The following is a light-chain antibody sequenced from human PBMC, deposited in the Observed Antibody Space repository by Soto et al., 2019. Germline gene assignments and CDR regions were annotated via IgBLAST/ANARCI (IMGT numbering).Light chain of an antibody. CDR3: QQRSIWPLT. V-gene: IGKV3-11*01. CDR2: DAS. CDR1: QSVATN. Sequence: EIVLTQSPGTLSLSPGARAPLSCRASQSVATNLAWYQQKPGQAPRLLISDASNRATGIPARFSGSGSGTDFTLTISSLESEDFAFYYCQQRSIWPLTFGQGTRLEIK. J-gene: IGKJ5*01.